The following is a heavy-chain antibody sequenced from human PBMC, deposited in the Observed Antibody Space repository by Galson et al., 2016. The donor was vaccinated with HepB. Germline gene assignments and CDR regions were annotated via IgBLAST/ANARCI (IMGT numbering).Heavy chain of an antibody. J-gene: IGHJ4*01. Sequence: GLTFSSYWMHWVRHAPGRGLVWVSRISLDGSVTIYGDSVKGRFSTSRDNAKNTLFLPMNSLRAEDTAVYYCGSSRDGYIDYWGQGALVTISS. V-gene: IGHV3-74*01. CDR3: GSSRDGYIDY. CDR2: ISLDGSVT. D-gene: IGHD5-24*01. CDR1: GLTFSSYW.